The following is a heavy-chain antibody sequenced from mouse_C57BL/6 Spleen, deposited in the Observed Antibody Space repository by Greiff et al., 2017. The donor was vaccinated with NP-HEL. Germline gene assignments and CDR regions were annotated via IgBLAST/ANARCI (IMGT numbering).Heavy chain of an antibody. CDR3: ARGIYDGYYAYYFDY. CDR1: GYTFTSYG. J-gene: IGHJ2*01. D-gene: IGHD2-3*01. Sequence: VQLVESGAELAMPGASVKLSCKASGYTFTSYGISWVKQSTGQGLEWIGEIYPRSGNTYYNEKFKGKATLTADKSSITAYMELRSLTSEDSAVYFCARGIYDGYYAYYFDYWGQGTTLTVSS. V-gene: IGHV1-81*01. CDR2: IYPRSGNT.